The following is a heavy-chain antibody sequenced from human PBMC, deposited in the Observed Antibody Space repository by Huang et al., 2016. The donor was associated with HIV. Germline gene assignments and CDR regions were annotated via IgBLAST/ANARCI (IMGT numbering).Heavy chain of an antibody. CDR1: GYTFTNYD. Sequence: QVHLVQSGAEVKKPGASVKVSCKASGYTFTNYDINWVRQAPGRGLEWMGWMNPNTSNPGFAPSFQGRVTMTRKTSITTAYMELTSLTSEDTAVYYCARSAYGDLDYWGLGTLVIVSS. CDR2: MNPNTSNP. J-gene: IGHJ4*02. D-gene: IGHD4-17*01. CDR3: ARSAYGDLDY. V-gene: IGHV1-8*02.